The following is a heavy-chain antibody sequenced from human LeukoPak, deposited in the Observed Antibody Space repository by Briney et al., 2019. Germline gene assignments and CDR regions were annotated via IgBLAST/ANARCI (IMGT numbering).Heavy chain of an antibody. CDR1: GGSFSGYY. Sequence: SETLSLTCAVYGGSFSGYYWSWIRQPPGKGLEWIGEINHSGSTYYNPSLKSRVTISVDTSKNQFSLKLSSVTAADTAVYYCARDNYSLFDYWGQGTLVTVSS. D-gene: IGHD2-15*01. CDR2: INHSGST. CDR3: ARDNYSLFDY. J-gene: IGHJ4*02. V-gene: IGHV4-34*01.